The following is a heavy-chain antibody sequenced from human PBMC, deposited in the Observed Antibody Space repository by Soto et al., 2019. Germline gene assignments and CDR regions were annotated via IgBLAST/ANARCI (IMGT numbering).Heavy chain of an antibody. CDR3: ARVQRVAVSAYYYYYYGMDV. CDR1: GGSFSGYY. CDR2: INHSGST. V-gene: IGHV4-34*01. D-gene: IGHD6-19*01. Sequence: ETLSLTCAVYGGSFSGYYWSWIGQPPGKGLEWIGEINHSGSTNYNPSLKSRVTISVDTSKNQFSLKLSSVTAADTAVYYCARVQRVAVSAYYYYYYGMDVWGQGTTVTVSS. J-gene: IGHJ6*02.